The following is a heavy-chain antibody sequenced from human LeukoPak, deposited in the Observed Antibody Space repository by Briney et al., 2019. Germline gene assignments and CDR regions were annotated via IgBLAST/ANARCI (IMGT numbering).Heavy chain of an antibody. V-gene: IGHV3-11*01. CDR2: ISSSGSTI. CDR3: ARAAVAGYREFDY. CDR1: GFTFSDYY. D-gene: IGHD6-19*01. J-gene: IGHJ4*02. Sequence: GGSLRLSCAASGFTFSDYYMSWIRQAPGKGLEWVSYISSSGSTIYYADSVKGRFTISRDNAKNSLYLQMNSLRAEDTAVYYCARAAVAGYREFDYWGQGTLVTVSS.